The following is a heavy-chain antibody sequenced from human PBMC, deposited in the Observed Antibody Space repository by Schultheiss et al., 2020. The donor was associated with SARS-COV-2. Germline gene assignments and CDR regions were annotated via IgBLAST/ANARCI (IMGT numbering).Heavy chain of an antibody. CDR1: GGSISSYY. V-gene: IGHV4-59*12. CDR2: IYYSGST. Sequence: SETLSLTFTVSGGSISSYYWSWIRQPPGKGLEWIGYIYYSGSTNYNPSLKSRVTISVDTSKNQFSLKLSSVTAADTAVYYCAREGEGGSIDYWGQGTLVTVSS. D-gene: IGHD1-26*01. J-gene: IGHJ4*02. CDR3: AREGEGGSIDY.